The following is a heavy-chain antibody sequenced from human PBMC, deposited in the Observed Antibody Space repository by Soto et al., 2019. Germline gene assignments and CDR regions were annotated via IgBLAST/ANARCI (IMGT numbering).Heavy chain of an antibody. V-gene: IGHV4-4*08. CDR1: GGAITGYC. D-gene: IGHD2-8*01. CDR2: LCSTGQN. J-gene: IGHJ4*02. CDR3: AKWTNAWRTFDY. Sequence: SETLSLTCCGAGGAITGYCWKWVRQPPEKGLEWIGYLCSTGQNGYNPSLKSRATISLDTSKNQFSLHLSSVTATDTATYFCAKWTNAWRTFDYWGQGTLVTVSS.